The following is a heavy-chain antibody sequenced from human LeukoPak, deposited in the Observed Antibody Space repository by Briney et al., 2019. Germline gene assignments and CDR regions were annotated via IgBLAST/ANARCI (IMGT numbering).Heavy chain of an antibody. J-gene: IGHJ4*02. V-gene: IGHV1-46*01. Sequence: ASVKVSCKASGYTFSTYYMHWVRQAPGQGLEWVGVINPTGGTTTYAQKFQGRVTMTRDTSSSTVYMELSSLRIEDTAVYYCSRDLGGSHNDYWGQGTRVTVSS. CDR2: INPTGGTT. CDR3: SRDLGGSHNDY. D-gene: IGHD1-26*01. CDR1: GYTFSTYY.